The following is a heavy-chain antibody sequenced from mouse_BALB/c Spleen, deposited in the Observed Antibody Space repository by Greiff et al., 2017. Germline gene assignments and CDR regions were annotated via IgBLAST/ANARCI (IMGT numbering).Heavy chain of an antibody. D-gene: IGHD1-1*01. CDR1: GYSITSDYA. Sequence: EVKLMESGPGLVKPSQSLSLTCTVTGYSITSDYAWNWIRQFPGNKLEWMGYISYSGSTSYNPSLKSRISITRDTSKNQFFLQLNSVTTEDTATYYCARRSSYVGYAMDYWGQGTSVTVSS. CDR3: ARRSSYVGYAMDY. V-gene: IGHV3-2*02. J-gene: IGHJ4*01. CDR2: ISYSGST.